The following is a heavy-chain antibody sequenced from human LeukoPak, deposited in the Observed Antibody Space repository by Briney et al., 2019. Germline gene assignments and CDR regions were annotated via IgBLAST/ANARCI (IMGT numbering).Heavy chain of an antibody. CDR3: ARQSTTGNERGDDAFDI. CDR2: ISAHNGNT. J-gene: IGHJ3*02. D-gene: IGHD3-9*01. V-gene: IGHV1-18*01. CDR1: GYTFSRYG. Sequence: ASVKVSCKASGYTFSRYGISWVRQAPGQGLEWMGWISAHNGNTNYAQKFQGRVAMTTDTSTSTAYMELRSLRSDDTAVYYCARQSTTGNERGDDAFDIWGQGTMVTVSS.